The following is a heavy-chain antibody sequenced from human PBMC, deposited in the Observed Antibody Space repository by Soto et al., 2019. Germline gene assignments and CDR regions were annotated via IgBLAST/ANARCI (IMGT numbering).Heavy chain of an antibody. CDR3: ARVVVVAATLPADYYYGMYV. CDR1: GFSLSPSGMC. Sequence: SGPTLVNPTQTLTLTCTFSGFSLSPSGMCVSWIRQPPGKALEWLARIDWDDDKYYSTSLKTRLTISKDTSKNQVVLTMTNMDPVDTATYYCARVVVVAATLPADYYYGMYVWGQGTTVTVSS. D-gene: IGHD2-15*01. J-gene: IGHJ6*02. V-gene: IGHV2-70*11. CDR2: IDWDDDK.